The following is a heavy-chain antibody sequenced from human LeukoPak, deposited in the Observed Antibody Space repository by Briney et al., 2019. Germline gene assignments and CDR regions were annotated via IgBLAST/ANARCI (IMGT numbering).Heavy chain of an antibody. V-gene: IGHV4-39*07. D-gene: IGHD3-22*01. CDR2: IYYSGST. J-gene: IGHJ4*02. CDR3: ARIGDYYDSSGYYYVWANDY. Sequence: SETLSLTCTVSGGSISSSSYYWGWIRQPPGKGLEWIGSIYYSGSTYYNPSLKSRVTISVDTSKNQFSLKLSSVTAADTAVYYCARIGDYYDSSGYYYVWANDYWGQGTLVTVSS. CDR1: GGSISSSSYY.